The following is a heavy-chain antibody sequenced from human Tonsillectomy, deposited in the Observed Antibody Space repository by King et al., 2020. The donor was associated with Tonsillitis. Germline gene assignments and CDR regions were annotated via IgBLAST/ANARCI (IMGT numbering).Heavy chain of an antibody. CDR1: GFTFSSYA. CDR2: LSGSGSST. CDR3: ARASGGLSGSYPLNAFDV. J-gene: IGHJ3*01. Sequence: VQLVESGGGLVQPGGSLRLSCAASGFTFSSYAMSWVRQAPGKGLEWVSTLSGSGSSTYYADSVKGRLTISRDNSKNTLYLQMSSLRAEDTAVYYGARASGGLSGSYPLNAFDVWGQGTMVTVS. V-gene: IGHV3-23*04. D-gene: IGHD1-26*01.